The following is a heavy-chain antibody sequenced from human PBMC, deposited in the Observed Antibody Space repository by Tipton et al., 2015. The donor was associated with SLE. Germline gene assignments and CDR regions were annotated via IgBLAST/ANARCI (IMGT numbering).Heavy chain of an antibody. CDR1: GGSISSYY. D-gene: IGHD3-10*01. V-gene: IGHV4-31*03. CDR3: ARHRGKFTVSDYIDY. Sequence: TLSLTCTVSGGSISSYYWNWIRQHPETGLEWIGHIYYTGSTYYNPSLKSRFTMSIDTSKNQFSLRLTSVTAADTAVYYCARHRGKFTVSDYIDYWGQGTLVTVSS. J-gene: IGHJ4*02. CDR2: IYYTGST.